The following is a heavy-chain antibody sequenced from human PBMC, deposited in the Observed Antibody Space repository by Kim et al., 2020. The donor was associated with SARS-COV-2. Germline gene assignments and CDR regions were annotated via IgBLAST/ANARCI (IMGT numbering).Heavy chain of an antibody. CDR2: YK. D-gene: IGHD4-17*01. CDR3: AVSTVFYFDY. Sequence: YKCYADSVKGRFTISRDNAKNSLYLQMNSLRAEDTAVYYGAVSTVFYFDYWGQGTLVTVSS. J-gene: IGHJ4*02. V-gene: IGHV3-21*01.